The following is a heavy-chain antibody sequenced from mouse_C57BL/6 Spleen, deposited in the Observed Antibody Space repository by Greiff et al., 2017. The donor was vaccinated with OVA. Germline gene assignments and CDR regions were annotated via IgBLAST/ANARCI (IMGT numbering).Heavy chain of an antibody. D-gene: IGHD1-1*01. J-gene: IGHJ1*03. CDR2: INPSSGYT. Sequence: QVQLQQSGAELARPGASVKMSCKASGYTFTSYTMHWVKQRPGQGLEWIGYINPSSGYTKYNQKFKDKATLTADKSSSTAYMQLSSLTSEDSAVYYCARASRGWYFDVWGTGTTVTVSS. CDR1: GYTFTSYT. V-gene: IGHV1-4*01. CDR3: ARASRGWYFDV.